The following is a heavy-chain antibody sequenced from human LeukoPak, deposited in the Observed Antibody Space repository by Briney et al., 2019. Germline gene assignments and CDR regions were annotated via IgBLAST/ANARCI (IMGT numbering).Heavy chain of an antibody. J-gene: IGHJ5*02. CDR2: IYYSGST. Sequence: SETLSITCTVSGGSISSGDYYWSWIRQPPGKGLEWIGYIYYSGSTNYNPSLKSRVTISIDTSKNQFSLKLSSVTAADTAVYYCARTIVVLPVAKNRPRKGSWFDPWGQGTLVTVSS. CDR3: ARTIVVLPVAKNRPRKGSWFDP. V-gene: IGHV4-61*08. CDR1: GGSISSGDYY. D-gene: IGHD2-2*01.